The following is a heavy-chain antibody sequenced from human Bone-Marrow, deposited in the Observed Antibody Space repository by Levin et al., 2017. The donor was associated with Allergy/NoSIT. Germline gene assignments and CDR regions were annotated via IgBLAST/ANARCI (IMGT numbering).Heavy chain of an antibody. V-gene: IGHV3-30-3*02. CDR3: AEDMDWGTRLPGSWNYYDSSGAFDL. Sequence: GGSLRLSCVASGFIFSRYSMHWVRQAPGKGLEWVATLSFDGSNKYYADSVKGRFTISRDTSRNIVYLQMNSLRVDDTAIYYCAEDMDWGTRLPGSWNYYDSSGAFDLWGQGTLLTVSS. J-gene: IGHJ4*02. D-gene: IGHD3-22*01. CDR1: GFIFSRYS. CDR2: LSFDGSNK.